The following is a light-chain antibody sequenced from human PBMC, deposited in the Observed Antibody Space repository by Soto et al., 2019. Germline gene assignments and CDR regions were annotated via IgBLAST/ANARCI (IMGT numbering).Light chain of an antibody. V-gene: IGKV3-20*01. Sequence: ETVLTQSPVTLSSSPGERATLSCRASQSLTGSFLAWYQQKPGQAPKVLIYGASNRATGIPDRFSGSGSGTDFTLTISRLEPEDFAVYYCQQYSTSPRTFGQGTKVDIK. J-gene: IGKJ2*01. CDR1: QSLTGSF. CDR3: QQYSTSPRT. CDR2: GAS.